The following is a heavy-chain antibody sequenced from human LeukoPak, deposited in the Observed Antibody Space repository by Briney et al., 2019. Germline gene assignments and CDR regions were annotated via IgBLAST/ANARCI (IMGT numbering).Heavy chain of an antibody. V-gene: IGHV4-30-2*01. D-gene: IGHD4-11*01. Sequence: SQTLSLTCTVSGGSISSGGYYWSWIRQPPGKGLEWIGNIYHSGSTYYNPSLKSRVTISVDRSKNQFSLKLSSVTAADTAVYYCARDRRGALSNSRFDYWGQGTLVTVSS. CDR2: IYHSGST. CDR3: ARDRRGALSNSRFDY. J-gene: IGHJ4*02. CDR1: GGSISSGGYY.